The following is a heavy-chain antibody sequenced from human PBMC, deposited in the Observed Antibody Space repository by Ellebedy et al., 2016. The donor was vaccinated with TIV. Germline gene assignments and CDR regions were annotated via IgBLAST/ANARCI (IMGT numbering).Heavy chain of an antibody. CDR1: GFSLNTTAVS. Sequence: SGPTLVKPTQTLTLTCTLSGFSLNTTAVSVGWIRQPPGEALEWLGFIYWNDDKRYSPSLQSRLTITKATSKNPVVLTMTNLDPVDTATYYCARTTGPRLFDSWGQGTLVTVSS. CDR3: ARTTGPRLFDS. V-gene: IGHV2-5*01. J-gene: IGHJ4*02. CDR2: IYWNDDK.